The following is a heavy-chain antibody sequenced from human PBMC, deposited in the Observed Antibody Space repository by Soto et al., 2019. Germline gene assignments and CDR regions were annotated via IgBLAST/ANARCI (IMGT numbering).Heavy chain of an antibody. CDR1: GASITRSSYY. V-gene: IGHV4-39*01. D-gene: IGHD2-21*02. Sequence: QLQLHESGPGLVTPSETLYLTCSVSGASITRSSYYWAWLRQPPGQGLEWIASIQSNSGSTYYDPSLKGRGLISVDTSKKHSYLNLVSVTAADTAVYYGARTGDAYGLDVWGQGTTVTVSS. J-gene: IGHJ6*02. CDR2: IQSNSGST. CDR3: ARTGDAYGLDV.